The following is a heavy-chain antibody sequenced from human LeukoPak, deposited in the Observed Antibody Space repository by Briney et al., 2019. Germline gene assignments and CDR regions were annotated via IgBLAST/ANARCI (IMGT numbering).Heavy chain of an antibody. V-gene: IGHV4-4*07. J-gene: IGHJ4*02. CDR2: IYTSGST. D-gene: IGHD4-17*01. CDR3: ARVSVTTGIYYFDY. CDR1: GGSISSYY. Sequence: SETLSLTCTVSGGSISSYYWNWIRQPAGKGLEWIGRIYTSGSTNYNPSLKSRVTMSVDTSKNQFSLKLSSVTAADTAVYYCARVSVTTGIYYFDYWGQGTLVTVSS.